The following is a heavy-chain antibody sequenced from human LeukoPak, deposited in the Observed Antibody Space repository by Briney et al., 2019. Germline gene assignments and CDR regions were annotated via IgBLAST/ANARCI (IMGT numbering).Heavy chain of an antibody. Sequence: GASLRLSCAASGFTFSSYSRNWVCQAPGKGLEWVSSISSISSYIYYADSVKRRFTISRDNAKNSLYLQMNSLRAEDTAVYYCARDPEVPAAAIRGFDYWGQGTLVTVSS. J-gene: IGHJ4*02. CDR2: ISSISSYI. D-gene: IGHD2-2*01. CDR3: ARDPEVPAAAIRGFDY. V-gene: IGHV3-21*01. CDR1: GFTFSSYS.